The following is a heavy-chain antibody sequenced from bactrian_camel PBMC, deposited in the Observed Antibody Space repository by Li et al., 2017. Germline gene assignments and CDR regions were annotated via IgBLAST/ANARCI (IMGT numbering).Heavy chain of an antibody. Sequence: DVQLVESGGGSVQAGGSLKLSCAASPTSYSSRTMAWFRQAPEKEREGVAAVPYDGSPTYYANSVRGRFTLSRDIGKSVFYLQTHGLRPEDTAMYFCAGAPVTCSFTARHYTQWGQGTQVTVS. CDR1: PTSYSSRT. V-gene: IGHV3S31*01. J-gene: IGHJ4*01. CDR3: AGAPVTCSFTARHYTQ. CDR2: VPYDGSPT. D-gene: IGHD2*01.